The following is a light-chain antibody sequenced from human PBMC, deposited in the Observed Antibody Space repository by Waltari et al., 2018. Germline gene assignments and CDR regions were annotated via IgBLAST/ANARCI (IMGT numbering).Light chain of an antibody. CDR2: KDS. V-gene: IGLV3-27*01. J-gene: IGLJ3*02. CDR3: YCAADNIEGV. Sequence: SYELTQPSSVSVSPGQTARLTCSGDVLAKKYARWFQQKPGQAPVLVIYKDSERPAGIPERFSGSSSGTTVTLTISGAQVEDEADYYCYCAADNIEGVFGGGTKLTVL. CDR1: VLAKKY.